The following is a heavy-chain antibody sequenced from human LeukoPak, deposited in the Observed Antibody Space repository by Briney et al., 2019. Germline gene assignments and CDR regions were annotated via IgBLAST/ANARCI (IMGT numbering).Heavy chain of an antibody. D-gene: IGHD3-3*01. CDR2: ISYDGSNK. CDR3: AKDHWRGLLDDAFDM. V-gene: IGHV3-30*01. J-gene: IGHJ3*02. Sequence: GGSLRLSCAASGFTFSSYAMHWVRQAPGKGLEWVAVISYDGSNKYYADSVKGRFTISRDNSKNTLYLQMNSLRAEDTAVYYCAKDHWRGLLDDAFDMWGQGTMVTVSS. CDR1: GFTFSSYA.